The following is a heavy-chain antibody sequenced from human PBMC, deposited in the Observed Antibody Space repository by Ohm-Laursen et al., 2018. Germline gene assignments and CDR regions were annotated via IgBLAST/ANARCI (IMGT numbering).Heavy chain of an antibody. J-gene: IGHJ4*02. CDR1: GGSFSGYY. CDR3: ARGPRRVATFDY. Sequence: SDTLSLTCGVYGGSFSGYYWSWIRQPPGKGLEWIGEINHSGSTNYNPSLKSRVTISVDTSKNQFSLKVSSVTAADTAVYYCARGPRRVATFDYWGQGTLVTVSS. V-gene: IGHV4-34*01. CDR2: INHSGST. D-gene: IGHD5-12*01.